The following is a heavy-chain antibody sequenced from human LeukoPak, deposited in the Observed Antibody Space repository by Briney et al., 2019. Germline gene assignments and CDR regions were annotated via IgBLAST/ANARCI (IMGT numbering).Heavy chain of an antibody. CDR1: GYTFTGYY. Sequence: ASVKVSCKASGYTFTGYYMHWVRQAPGQGLEWMGIINPSGGSTSYAQKFQGRVTMTRDTSTSTVYMELSSLRSEDTAVYYCARGSPYSSGWYGGWFDPWGQGTLVTVSS. V-gene: IGHV1-46*01. CDR3: ARGSPYSSGWYGGWFDP. D-gene: IGHD6-19*01. J-gene: IGHJ5*02. CDR2: INPSGGST.